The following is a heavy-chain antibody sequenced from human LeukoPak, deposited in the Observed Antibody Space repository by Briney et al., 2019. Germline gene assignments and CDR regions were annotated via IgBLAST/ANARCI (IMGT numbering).Heavy chain of an antibody. Sequence: GGSLRLSCAASGFTFSSYWMTWVRQAPGKGLEWMSNINGDGSIENYVHSVKGRFTMSRDNAKNSLYLQMNSLRAEDTAVYYCARVQWELRGVGSYFEYWGQGALVTVSS. V-gene: IGHV3-7*01. D-gene: IGHD1-26*01. CDR2: INGDGSIE. CDR1: GFTFSSYW. CDR3: ARVQWELRGVGSYFEY. J-gene: IGHJ4*02.